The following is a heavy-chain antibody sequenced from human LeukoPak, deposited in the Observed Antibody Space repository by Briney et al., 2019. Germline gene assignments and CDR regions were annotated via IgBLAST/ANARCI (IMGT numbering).Heavy chain of an antibody. D-gene: IGHD3-22*01. V-gene: IGHV4-61*02. CDR2: IYTSGTT. CDR3: ASGVVNLDY. CDR1: GGSISSGSYY. J-gene: IGHJ4*02. Sequence: TLSLTCTVSGGSISSGSYYYSWIRQPAGKGLEWLGRIYTSGTTDYNPSLKSRVTISVDTSKNQFALKLSSVTAADTAVYYCASGVVNLDYWGQGTLVTVSS.